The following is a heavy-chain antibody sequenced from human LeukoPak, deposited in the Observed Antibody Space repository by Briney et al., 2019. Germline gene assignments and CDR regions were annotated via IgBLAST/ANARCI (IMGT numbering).Heavy chain of an antibody. CDR3: TTGPFGNRSLDY. CDR1: GFTFSNAW. V-gene: IGHV3-15*01. D-gene: IGHD1/OR15-1a*01. Sequence: GGSLRLSCAASGFTFSNAWMSWVRQAPGKGLEWVGRIKSKTDGGTTDYAAPVKGRFTISRDDSKNTLYLQMNSLKTEDTAVYYCTTGPFGNRSLDYWGQGTLVTVSS. CDR2: IKSKTDGGTT. J-gene: IGHJ4*02.